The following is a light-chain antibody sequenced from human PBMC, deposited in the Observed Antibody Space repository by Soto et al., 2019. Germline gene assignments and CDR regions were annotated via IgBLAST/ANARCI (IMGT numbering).Light chain of an antibody. CDR3: QQYYSSVT. Sequence: DIVMTQSPDSLSVSLGERATINCKSSQTVFHTSYNKDFLAWYQQKAGQPPKLLFYWASTRESGVPARFSVGGSGTDFSLTISSLQPEDVAGYYCQQYYSSVTFGQGTKLEIK. J-gene: IGKJ2*01. CDR1: QTVFHTSYNKDF. CDR2: WAS. V-gene: IGKV4-1*01.